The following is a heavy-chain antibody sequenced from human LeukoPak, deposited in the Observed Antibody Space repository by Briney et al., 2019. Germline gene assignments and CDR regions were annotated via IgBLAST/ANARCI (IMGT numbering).Heavy chain of an antibody. V-gene: IGHV3-23*01. CDR2: IAGTGGST. CDR1: GFTFNKYA. CDR3: AKAFRIVGIGNPDDAFDV. Sequence: GGSLRLSCAASGFTFNKYAMNWVPQPPGKGLEWVSSIAGTGGSTYYADSVKGRFTLSRDNSENTLYLQLNSLRAEDSGIYYCAKAFRIVGIGNPDDAFDVWGQGTVVTVS. D-gene: IGHD1-26*01. J-gene: IGHJ3*01.